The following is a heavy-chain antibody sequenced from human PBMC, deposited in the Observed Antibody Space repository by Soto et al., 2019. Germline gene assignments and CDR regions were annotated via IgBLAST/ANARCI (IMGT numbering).Heavy chain of an antibody. J-gene: IGHJ4*02. V-gene: IGHV3-23*01. CDR1: GFVFSRYA. CDR2: LSITGE. D-gene: IGHD3-22*01. CDR3: AMTLYYYDTGGYQ. Sequence: GGSLRLSCAASGFVFSRYAMSWVLQAPGQGLEWVSALSITGEHYAYSVKRRFTISRDNSKNTLYLQMNSLRAEDTVVYYCAMTLYYYDTGGYQWGQGTLVTVSS.